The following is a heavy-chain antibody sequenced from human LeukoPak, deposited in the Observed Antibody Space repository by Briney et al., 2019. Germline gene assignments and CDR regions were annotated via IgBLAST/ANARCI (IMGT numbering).Heavy chain of an antibody. CDR3: ARLSALAAAFWFDP. CDR2: IYPGDSDT. CDR1: GYSFTSYW. J-gene: IGHJ5*02. V-gene: IGHV5-51*01. D-gene: IGHD6-13*01. Sequence: GESLKISCNGSGYSFTSYWIGWVRQMPGKGLEWMGIIYPGDSDTRYSPSFQGQVTISADKSISTAYLQWNSLKASDTAMYYCARLSALAAAFWFDPWGQGTLVTVSS.